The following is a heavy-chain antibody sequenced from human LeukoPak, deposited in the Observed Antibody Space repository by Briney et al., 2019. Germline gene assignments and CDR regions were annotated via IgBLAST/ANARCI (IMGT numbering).Heavy chain of an antibody. J-gene: IGHJ4*02. D-gene: IGHD6-19*01. CDR3: ATLVFSSGWYFDY. V-gene: IGHV1-24*01. CDR2: FDPEDGET. CDR1: GYTLTELS. Sequence: ASVTVSCTVSGYTLTELSMHWVRQAPGKGLEWVGGFDPEDGETIYAQKFQGRVTMTEDTSTDTAYMELSSLRSEDTAVYYCATLVFSSGWYFDYWGQGTLVTVSS.